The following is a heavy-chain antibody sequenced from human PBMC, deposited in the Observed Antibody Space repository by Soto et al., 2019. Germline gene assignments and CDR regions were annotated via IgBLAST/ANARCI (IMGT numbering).Heavy chain of an antibody. CDR2: IIPIFGTA. D-gene: IGHD5-18*01. V-gene: IGHV1-69*13. J-gene: IGHJ4*02. Sequence: SVKVSCKASGGTFSSYAISWVRQAPGQGLEWMGGIIPIFGTANYAQKFQGRVTITADESTSTAYMELSSLRSEDTAVYYCAREWDTAMVNFGYWGQGTLVTVSS. CDR1: GGTFSSYA. CDR3: AREWDTAMVNFGY.